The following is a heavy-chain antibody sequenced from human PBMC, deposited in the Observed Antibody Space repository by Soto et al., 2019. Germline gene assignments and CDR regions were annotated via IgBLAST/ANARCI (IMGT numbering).Heavy chain of an antibody. V-gene: IGHV2-26*01. D-gene: IGHD3-10*01. Sequence: QVTLKESGPVLVKATETLTLTCTVSGFSLSDSRRGVSWIRQPPGKALEWLAHIFSNDERSYSTSLKSRVTISHDTSKSQVVLTLTNMDPVDTATYYCARISPSNYGSGSYCDDFWGQGTLVTVSS. J-gene: IGHJ4*02. CDR3: ARISPSNYGSGSYCDDF. CDR2: IFSNDER. CDR1: GFSLSDSRRG.